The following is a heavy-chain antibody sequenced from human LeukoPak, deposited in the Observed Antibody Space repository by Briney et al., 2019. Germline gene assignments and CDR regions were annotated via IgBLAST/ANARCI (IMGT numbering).Heavy chain of an antibody. V-gene: IGHV4-59*11. CDR3: ARGGAAARLQYNYCHYVDV. D-gene: IGHD6-13*01. J-gene: IGHJ6*03. CDR1: GGSISSHY. CDR2: IYYGGST. Sequence: PSETLSLTCSVSGGSISSHYWSWIRQPPGKGLEWIGSIYYGGSTNYNPSLRSRVTISVDTSKDQFSLRLTSVTAADTAVFYCARGGAAARLQYNYCHYVDVWGKGTTVTVSS.